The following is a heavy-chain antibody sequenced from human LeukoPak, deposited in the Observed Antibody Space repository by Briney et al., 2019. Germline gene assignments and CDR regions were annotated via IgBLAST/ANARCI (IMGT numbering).Heavy chain of an antibody. CDR2: ISSSSSYI. J-gene: IGHJ4*02. CDR3: ARGRYDSSGYYSIFDY. D-gene: IGHD3-22*01. CDR1: GFTFSSYS. V-gene: IGHV3-21*01. Sequence: GGSLRLSCAASGFTFSSYSMNWVRQAPGKGLEWVSSISSSSSYIYYADSVKGRFTISSDNAKNSPYLQMNSLRAEDTAVYYCARGRYDSSGYYSIFDYWGQGTLVTVSS.